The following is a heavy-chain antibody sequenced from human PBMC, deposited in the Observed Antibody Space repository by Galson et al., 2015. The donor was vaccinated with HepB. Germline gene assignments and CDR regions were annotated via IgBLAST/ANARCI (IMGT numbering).Heavy chain of an antibody. J-gene: IGHJ5*02. V-gene: IGHV4-34*01. CDR3: ARRYSSSWSNGRGYNWFDP. CDR2: INHSGST. D-gene: IGHD6-13*01. CDR1: GGSFSGYY. Sequence: ETLSLTCAVYGGSFSGYYWSWIRQPPGKGLEWIGEINHSGSTNYNPSLKSRVTISVDTSKNQFSLKLSSVTAADTAVYYCARRYSSSWSNGRGYNWFDPWGQGTLVTVSS.